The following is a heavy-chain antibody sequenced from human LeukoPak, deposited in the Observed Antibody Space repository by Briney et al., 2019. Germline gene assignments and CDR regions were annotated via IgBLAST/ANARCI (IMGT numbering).Heavy chain of an antibody. CDR2: IYYSGST. CDR1: GGSISSSSYY. V-gene: IGHV4-39*07. Sequence: SETLSLTCTVSGGSISSSSYYWGWIRQPPGKGLEWIGSIYYSGSTYYNPSLKSRVTISVDTSKNQFSLKLSSVTAADTAVYYCARHNWNDDGGFYYMDVWGKGTTVTVSS. CDR3: ARHNWNDDGGFYYMDV. D-gene: IGHD1-20*01. J-gene: IGHJ6*03.